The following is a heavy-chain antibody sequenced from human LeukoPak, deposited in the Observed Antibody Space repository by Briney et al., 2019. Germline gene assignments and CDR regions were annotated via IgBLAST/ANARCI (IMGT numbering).Heavy chain of an antibody. J-gene: IGHJ3*01. D-gene: IGHD5-18*01. V-gene: IGHV1-69*04. Sequence: SVKVSCKASGGTFSSYAISWVRQAPGQGLEWMGRIIPILGIANYAQKFQGRVTITADKSTSTAYMELSSLRAEDTAVYHCARNLVHLWNVFDFWGLGTMVTVSS. CDR3: ARNLVHLWNVFDF. CDR1: GGTFSSYA. CDR2: IIPILGIA.